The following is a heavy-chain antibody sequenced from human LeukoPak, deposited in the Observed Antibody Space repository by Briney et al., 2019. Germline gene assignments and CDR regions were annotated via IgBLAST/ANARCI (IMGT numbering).Heavy chain of an antibody. CDR3: TTAGLN. V-gene: IGHV3-15*01. D-gene: IGHD5/OR15-5a*01. CDR2: IKSKNYSETT. J-gene: IGHJ1*01. Sequence: GGSLRLSCAASGFNFRNAWTTWVRQAPGKGLEWVGRIKSKNYSETTDYAAPVKGRFIISRDDSKNMLFLQMNSLKAEDTAVYYCTTAGLNWGQGTLVTVSS. CDR1: GFNFRNAW.